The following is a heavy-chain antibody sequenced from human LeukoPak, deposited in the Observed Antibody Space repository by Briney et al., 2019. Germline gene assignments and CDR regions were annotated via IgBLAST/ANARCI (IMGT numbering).Heavy chain of an antibody. Sequence: VASVKVSCKSSGGTFSSYAISWVRQAPGQGLEWMGGIIPIFGTANYAQKIQGRVTITTDESTSTAYMELSSLRSEDTAVYYCARGPAYYDILTGYDYWGQGTLVTVSS. CDR3: ARGPAYYDILTGYDY. V-gene: IGHV1-69*05. CDR2: IIPIFGTA. J-gene: IGHJ4*02. CDR1: GGTFSSYA. D-gene: IGHD3-9*01.